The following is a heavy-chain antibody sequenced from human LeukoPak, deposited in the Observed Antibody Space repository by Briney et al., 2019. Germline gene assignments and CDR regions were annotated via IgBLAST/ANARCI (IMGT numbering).Heavy chain of an antibody. CDR1: GFTFSNSA. J-gene: IGHJ5*02. D-gene: IGHD6-19*01. V-gene: IGHV3-30-3*01. CDR3: ARDSTSSATSVRWFDP. Sequence: GGSLRLSCAASGFTFSNSAVHWVRQAPDKGLEWVAGISFDGSNKSHVDSVKGRFTISRDNSKNTLYLEMNSLRPEDTAVYYCARDSTSSATSVRWFDPWGQGTLVIVSS. CDR2: ISFDGSNK.